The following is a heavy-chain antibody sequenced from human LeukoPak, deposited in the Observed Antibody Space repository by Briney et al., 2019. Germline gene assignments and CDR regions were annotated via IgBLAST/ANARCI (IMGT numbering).Heavy chain of an antibody. V-gene: IGHV4-4*07. CDR1: GGSISSYY. D-gene: IGHD3-22*01. CDR3: ARDLQHYDSSGDDAFDI. CDR2: IYTSGST. Sequence: PSETLSLTCTVSGGSISSYYWSWIRQPAGKGLEWIGRIYTSGSTNYNPSLKSRVTMSVDTSKNQFSLKLSSVTAADTAVYYCARDLQHYDSSGDDAFDIWGQGTTVTVSS. J-gene: IGHJ3*02.